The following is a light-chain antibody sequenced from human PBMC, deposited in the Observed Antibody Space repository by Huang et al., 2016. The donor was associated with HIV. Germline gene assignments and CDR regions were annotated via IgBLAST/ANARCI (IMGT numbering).Light chain of an antibody. J-gene: IGKJ1*01. CDR2: AAS. V-gene: IGKV1-39*01. Sequence: DIQMTQSPSSLSASIGDRVTITCRASQSIRRTLNWYQQEPGKAPKLLIFAASSLQTGGTSRFSGSGSGTDFTLTITSLQPEDFATYYCQQTYGTPWTFGQGTKVEIK. CDR1: QSIRRT. CDR3: QQTYGTPWT.